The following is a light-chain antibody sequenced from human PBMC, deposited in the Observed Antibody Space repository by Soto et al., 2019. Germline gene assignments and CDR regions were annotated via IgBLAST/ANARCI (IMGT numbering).Light chain of an antibody. J-gene: IGLJ3*02. Sequence: QSALTQPRSVSGSPGQSVTISCTGTSSDVGGYNYVSWYQQHPGKAPKFMIYDVSNRPSGVPDRFSGSKSGNTSSLTISGLQAEDDADSYCCSYAGSYTWVFGGGTKVTVL. CDR2: DVS. CDR1: SSDVGGYNY. V-gene: IGLV2-11*01. CDR3: CSYAGSYTWV.